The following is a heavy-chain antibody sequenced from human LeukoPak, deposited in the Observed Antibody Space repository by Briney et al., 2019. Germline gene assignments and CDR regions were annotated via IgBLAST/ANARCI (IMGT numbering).Heavy chain of an antibody. V-gene: IGHV3-74*01. Sequence: GGSLRLSCAASDNYWMHWVRQVPGKGLVWVSHINSDGSWTSYADSVKGRFTISKDNAKNTVYLQMNSLRAEDTAVYYCVSFYETYWGRGTLVTVSS. CDR3: VSFYETY. J-gene: IGHJ4*02. CDR2: INSDGSWT. CDR1: DNYW. D-gene: IGHD2/OR15-2a*01.